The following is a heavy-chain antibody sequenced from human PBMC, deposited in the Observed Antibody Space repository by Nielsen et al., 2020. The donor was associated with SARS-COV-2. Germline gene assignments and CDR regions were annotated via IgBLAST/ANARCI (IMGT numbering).Heavy chain of an antibody. J-gene: IGHJ4*02. D-gene: IGHD3-10*01. CDR2: ISWNSGSI. V-gene: IGHV3-9*01. CDR1: GFTFSNYA. Sequence: SLKISCAASGFTFSNYAMHWVRQAPGKGLEWVSGISWNSGSIGYADSVKGRFTISRDNAKNSLYLQMNSLRAEDTALYYCAKDVYGSGSYNLDYWGQGTLVTVSS. CDR3: AKDVYGSGSYNLDY.